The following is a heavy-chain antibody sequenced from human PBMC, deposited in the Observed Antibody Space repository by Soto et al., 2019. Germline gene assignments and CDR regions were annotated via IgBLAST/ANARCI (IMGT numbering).Heavy chain of an antibody. CDR3: ARRGFWSGYSPELGYMDV. D-gene: IGHD3-3*01. CDR1: GGSISSYY. CDR2: IYYSGST. V-gene: IGHV4-59*01. Sequence: SETLSLTCTVSGGSISSYYWSWIRQPPGKGLEWIGYIYYSGSTNYNPSLKSRVTISVDTSKNQFSLKLSSVTAADTAVYYCARRGFWSGYSPELGYMDVWGKGTTVTVSS. J-gene: IGHJ6*03.